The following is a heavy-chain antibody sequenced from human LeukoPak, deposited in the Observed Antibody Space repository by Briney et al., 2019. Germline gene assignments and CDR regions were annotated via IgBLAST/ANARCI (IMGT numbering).Heavy chain of an antibody. CDR2: IYYSGGT. Sequence: SETLSLTCTVSGGSISSHYWSWFRQPPGKGLEWIGYIYYSGGTNYNPSLKSRVTISVDTSKNQFSLRLSSVTAADTAVYYCARGGVYNYGRIDSWGQGTLVTVPS. V-gene: IGHV4-59*11. D-gene: IGHD5-18*01. J-gene: IGHJ4*02. CDR1: GGSISSHY. CDR3: ARGGVYNYGRIDS.